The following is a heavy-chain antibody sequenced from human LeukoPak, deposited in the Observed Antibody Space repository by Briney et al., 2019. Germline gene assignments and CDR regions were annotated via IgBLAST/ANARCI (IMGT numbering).Heavy chain of an antibody. D-gene: IGHD5-18*01. J-gene: IGHJ5*02. CDR3: ARNLGYSGSHWFDP. CDR1: GVSMSSCY. V-gene: IGHV4-59*01. CDR2: LYHSGSA. Sequence: SETLSLTCTVPGVSMSSCYWSWIRQPPGKGLEWIGYLYHSGSANYNPSLKSRVTISVDTSKNQFYLKLSSMTAADTAFYSCARNLGYSGSHWFDPWGQGTLVTVSS.